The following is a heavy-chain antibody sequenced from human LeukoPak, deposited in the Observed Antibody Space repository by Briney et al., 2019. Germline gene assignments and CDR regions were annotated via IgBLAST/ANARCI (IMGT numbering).Heavy chain of an antibody. CDR3: ARGSDDLDY. CDR2: INPSGGST. Sequence: GGSLRLSCAASGFTFSSYGMHWVRQAPGQGLEWMGIINPSGGSTSYAQKFQGRVTMTRDMSTSTVYMELSSLRSEDTAVYYCARGSDDLDYWGQGTLVTVSS. CDR1: GFTFSSYG. D-gene: IGHD1-1*01. V-gene: IGHV1-46*01. J-gene: IGHJ4*02.